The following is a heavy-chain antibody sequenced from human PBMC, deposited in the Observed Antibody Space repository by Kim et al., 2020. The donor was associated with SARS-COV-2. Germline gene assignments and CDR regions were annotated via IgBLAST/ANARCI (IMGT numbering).Heavy chain of an antibody. Sequence: GKGRFTISRDNSKNTLYLQMNSLRAEDTAVYYCAKDSSFGGYSYGLAGDYWGQGTLVTVSS. CDR3: AKDSSFGGYSYGLAGDY. V-gene: IGHV3-33*06. J-gene: IGHJ4*02. D-gene: IGHD5-18*01.